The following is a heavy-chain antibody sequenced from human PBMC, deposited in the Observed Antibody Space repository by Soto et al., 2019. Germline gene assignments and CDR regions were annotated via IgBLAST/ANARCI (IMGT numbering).Heavy chain of an antibody. V-gene: IGHV3-23*01. CDR2: ISGSGGST. D-gene: IGHD1-1*01. Sequence: EVQLLETGGGLVQPGGSLRLSCAASGFTFSSYAMSWVRQAPGKGLEWVSAISGSGGSTYYADSVKGRFTISRDNSKNTLYLQMNSLRAEDTAVYYCAKVRWKSDAFDIWGQGTMVTVSS. J-gene: IGHJ3*02. CDR1: GFTFSSYA. CDR3: AKVRWKSDAFDI.